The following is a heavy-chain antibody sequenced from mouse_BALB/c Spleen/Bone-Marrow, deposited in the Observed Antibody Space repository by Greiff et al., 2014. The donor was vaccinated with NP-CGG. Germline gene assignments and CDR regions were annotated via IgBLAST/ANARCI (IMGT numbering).Heavy chain of an antibody. CDR1: GFDFSRYW. CDR3: ARRGDGYYWFAY. Sequence: VQLQQPGGGLVQPGGSLKLSCAASGFDFSRYWMSWVRQAPGKGLEWIGEINPDSSTINYTPSLKDKFIISRDNAKNTLYLQMSKVRSEDTALYYCARRGDGYYWFAYWGQGTLVTVSA. CDR2: INPDSSTI. D-gene: IGHD2-3*01. V-gene: IGHV4-1*02. J-gene: IGHJ3*01.